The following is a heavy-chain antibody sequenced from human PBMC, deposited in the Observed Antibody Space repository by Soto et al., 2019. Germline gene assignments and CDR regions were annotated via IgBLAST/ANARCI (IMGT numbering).Heavy chain of an antibody. V-gene: IGHV3-23*01. Sequence: EVQLLESGGGMEQPGGSLRLSCAASGFAFSTYVMSWVRQAPGKGLEWVSSISTSGAGTHYTDSVKGRFTVSRDNSKNTLYLQMNILGAGDTAVYYCAKQERMDIWGKGTTVTVSS. CDR3: AKQERMDI. CDR2: ISTSGAGT. J-gene: IGHJ6*04. CDR1: GFAFSTYV.